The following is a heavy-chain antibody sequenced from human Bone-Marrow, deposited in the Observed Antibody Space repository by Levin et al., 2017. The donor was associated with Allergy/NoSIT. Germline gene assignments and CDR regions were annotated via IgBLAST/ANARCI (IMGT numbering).Heavy chain of an antibody. CDR3: AKDFAGGSGSYFAFDI. CDR2: ISYDGSNK. V-gene: IGHV3-30*18. D-gene: IGHD3-10*01. Sequence: GGSLRLSCAASGFTFSSDGMHWVRQAPGKGLEWVAVISYDGSNKYYADSVKGRFTISRDNSKNTLYLQMNSLRAEDTAVYYCAKDFAGGSGSYFAFDIWGQGTLVTVSS. J-gene: IGHJ4*02. CDR1: GFTFSSDG.